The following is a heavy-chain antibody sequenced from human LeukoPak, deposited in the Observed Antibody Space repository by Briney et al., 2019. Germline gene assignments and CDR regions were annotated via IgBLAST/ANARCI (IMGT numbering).Heavy chain of an antibody. V-gene: IGHV3-30*02. J-gene: IGHJ3*02. CDR2: IRYDGSNK. CDR3: AKDGGSYSSAFDI. D-gene: IGHD1-26*01. Sequence: AGGSLRLSCAASGFTFISYGMHWVRQAPDKGLEWVAFIRYDGSNKYHADSVKGRFTISRDNSKNTVYLQMNSLRAEDTAVYYCAKDGGSYSSAFDIWGQGTMVTVSS. CDR1: GFTFISYG.